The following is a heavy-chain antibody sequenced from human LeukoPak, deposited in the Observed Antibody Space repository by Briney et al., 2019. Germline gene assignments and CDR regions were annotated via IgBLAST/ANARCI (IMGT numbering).Heavy chain of an antibody. CDR2: IIPIFGTA. CDR1: GGTFSSYA. D-gene: IGHD4-23*01. Sequence: ASVKVSCKASGGTFSSYAISWVRQAPGQGLEWMGGIIPIFGTANYAQKFQGRVTMTRDTSISTAYMELSRLRSDDTAVYYCARVYGGVFDYWGQGTLVTVSS. CDR3: ARVYGGVFDY. J-gene: IGHJ4*02. V-gene: IGHV1-69*05.